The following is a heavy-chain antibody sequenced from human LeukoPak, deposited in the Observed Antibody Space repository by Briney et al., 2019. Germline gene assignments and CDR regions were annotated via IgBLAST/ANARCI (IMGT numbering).Heavy chain of an antibody. Sequence: SSETLSLTCAVSGGSISSSYWWGWVRHPPGKGLEGIGEVYHSGSTNYNPSLKRRVTISVDKSKNEFSLKLSSVTAADATVYYCGRDFMTTATLDAFDIWGQGTMVTVSS. V-gene: IGHV4-4*02. D-gene: IGHD4-11*01. J-gene: IGHJ3*02. CDR2: VYHSGST. CDR1: GGSISSSYW. CDR3: GRDFMTTATLDAFDI.